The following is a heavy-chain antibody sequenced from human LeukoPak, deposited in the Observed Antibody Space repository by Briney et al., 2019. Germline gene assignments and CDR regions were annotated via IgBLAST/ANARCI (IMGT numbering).Heavy chain of an antibody. V-gene: IGHV1-2*04. Sequence: GASVKISCKASGYTFTGYYMHWVRQAPGQGLEWMGWINPNSGGTNYAQKFQGWVTMTRDTSISTAYMELSRLRSDDTAVYYCAQSVGARDGMDVWGQGTTVTVSS. J-gene: IGHJ6*02. CDR2: INPNSGGT. D-gene: IGHD1-26*01. CDR3: AQSVGARDGMDV. CDR1: GYTFTGYY.